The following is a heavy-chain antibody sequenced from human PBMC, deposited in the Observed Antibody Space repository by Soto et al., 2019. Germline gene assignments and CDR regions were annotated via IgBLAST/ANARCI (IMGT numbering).Heavy chain of an antibody. J-gene: IGHJ4*02. Sequence: PSDTLSLACAVCGGSVCVYYWGWIRQPPGKGLEWIGEINHSGSTNYNPSLKSRVTISVDTSKNQFSLKLSSVAAADTAVYYCARGRGCSGGSCYSHYFDYWGQGTLVTVSS. CDR2: INHSGST. D-gene: IGHD2-15*01. CDR1: GGSVCVYY. V-gene: IGHV4-34*01. CDR3: ARGRGCSGGSCYSHYFDY.